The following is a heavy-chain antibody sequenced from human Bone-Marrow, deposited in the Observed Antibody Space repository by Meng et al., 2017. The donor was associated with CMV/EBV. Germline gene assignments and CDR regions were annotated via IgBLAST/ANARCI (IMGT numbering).Heavy chain of an antibody. V-gene: IGHV1-2*02. CDR2: INPNSGCK. J-gene: IGHJ4*02. D-gene: IGHD2-2*01. Sequence: ASVKVSCKASGYTFTGYYMHWVRQAPGQGLEWMGWINPNSGCKNYAQKFQGRVTMTRDTSISTAYMELSRLRSDDTAVHYCARDRGYCSSTSCPPFDYWGQGTLVTVSS. CDR3: ARDRGYCSSTSCPPFDY. CDR1: GYTFTGYY.